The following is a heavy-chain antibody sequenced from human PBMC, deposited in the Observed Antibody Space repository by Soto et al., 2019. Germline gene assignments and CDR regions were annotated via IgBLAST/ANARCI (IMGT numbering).Heavy chain of an antibody. J-gene: IGHJ4*02. CDR3: ARAVYDFWSGYSQAHFDY. CDR1: GYTFTGYY. Sequence: SVKVSCKASGYTFTGYYMHWVRQAPGQGHEWMGWINPNSGGTNYAQKFQGWVTMTRDTSISTAYMELSRLRSDDTAVYYCARAVYDFWSGYSQAHFDYWGQGTLVTVS. D-gene: IGHD3-3*01. CDR2: INPNSGGT. V-gene: IGHV1-2*04.